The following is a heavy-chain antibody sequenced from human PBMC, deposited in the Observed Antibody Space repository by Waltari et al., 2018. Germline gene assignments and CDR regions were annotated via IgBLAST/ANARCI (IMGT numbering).Heavy chain of an antibody. CDR2: LGSDGRT. D-gene: IGHD6-13*01. J-gene: IGHJ5*02. V-gene: IGHV3-23*01. Sequence: EVQLLESGGGLVQPGGSLRLSCVASGFSLTGHAMSWVRQVPGKGLEWVSALGSDGRTYYADSMKGRFTISTDNSKNTLYLEMNSLRAEDTAVYYCAKEVWQQLVKMVGWFDPWGQGTLVTVSS. CDR3: AKEVWQQLVKMVGWFDP. CDR1: GFSLTGHA.